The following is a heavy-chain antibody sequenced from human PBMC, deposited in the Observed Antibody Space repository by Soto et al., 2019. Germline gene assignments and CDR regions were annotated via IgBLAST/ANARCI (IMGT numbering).Heavy chain of an antibody. CDR1: GFTFSSYS. Sequence: EVQLVESGGGLVQPGGSLRLSCAASGFTFSSYSMNWVRQAPGKGLEWVSYISSSSSTIYYADSVKGRFTISSDNAKNSLYLQMNSLRAEDTAVYYCVRDRTVAGLPFDYWGQGTLVTVSS. D-gene: IGHD6-19*01. V-gene: IGHV3-48*01. CDR3: VRDRTVAGLPFDY. J-gene: IGHJ4*02. CDR2: ISSSSSTI.